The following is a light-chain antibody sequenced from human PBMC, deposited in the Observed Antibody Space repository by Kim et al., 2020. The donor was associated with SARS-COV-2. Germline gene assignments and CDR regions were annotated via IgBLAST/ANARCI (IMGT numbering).Light chain of an antibody. CDR1: KSVNSTY. CDR3: HQYDKSPIT. CDR2: GAS. Sequence: PGERDTLSCRASKSVNSTYVAWYQQKPGQAPRLLIYGASTRATGIPDRFSGSGSGTDFTLTISRLEPEDFAVYYCHQYDKSPITFGQGTRLEIK. J-gene: IGKJ5*01. V-gene: IGKV3-20*01.